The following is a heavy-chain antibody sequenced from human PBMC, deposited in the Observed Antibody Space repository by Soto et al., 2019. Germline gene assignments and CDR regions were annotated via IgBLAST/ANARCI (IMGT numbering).Heavy chain of an antibody. CDR2: ISGSGGST. CDR1: GFTFSSYA. V-gene: IGHV3-23*01. D-gene: IGHD3-9*01. J-gene: IGHJ4*02. CDR3: ANKCSYYDILTGYCLDY. Sequence: GGSLRLSCAASGFTFSSYAMSWVRQAPGKGLEWVSAISGSGGSTYYADSVKGRFTISRDNSKNTLYLQMNSLRAEDTAVYYCANKCSYYDILTGYCLDYWGQGTLVTVSS.